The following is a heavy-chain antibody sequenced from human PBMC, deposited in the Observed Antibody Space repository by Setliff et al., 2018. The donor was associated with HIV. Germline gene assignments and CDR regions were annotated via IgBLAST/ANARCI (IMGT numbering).Heavy chain of an antibody. CDR2: IYPADSDT. Sequence: GESLKISCQGSGYNFTSFWVAWVRQMPGKGLEWMGIIYPADSDTRDSPSFQGQVTISADKAISTAFLQWRSLKASDTAIYYCARLPSLLWFGELNYYFDYWGQGTLVTVSS. CDR3: ARLPSLLWFGELNYYFDY. J-gene: IGHJ4*02. V-gene: IGHV5-51*01. D-gene: IGHD3-10*01. CDR1: GYNFTSFW.